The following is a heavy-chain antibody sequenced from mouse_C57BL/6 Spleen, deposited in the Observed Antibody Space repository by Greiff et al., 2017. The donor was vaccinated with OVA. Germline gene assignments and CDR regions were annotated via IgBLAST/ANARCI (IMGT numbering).Heavy chain of an antibody. CDR2: IYPGDGDT. CDR1: GYAFSSSW. J-gene: IGHJ2*01. CDR3: AREGGINWHFDY. D-gene: IGHD4-1*01. V-gene: IGHV1-82*01. Sequence: QVQLQQSGPELVKPGASVKISCKASGYAFSSSWMNWVKQRPGKGLEWIGRIYPGDGDTNYNGKFKGKATLTADKSSSTAYMQLSSLTSEDSAVYCCAREGGINWHFDYWGQGTTLTVSS.